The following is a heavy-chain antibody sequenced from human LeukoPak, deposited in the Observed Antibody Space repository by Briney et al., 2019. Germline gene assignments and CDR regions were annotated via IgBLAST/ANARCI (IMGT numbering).Heavy chain of an antibody. Sequence: GGSLRLSCAASGFSVSNNYVSWVRQAPGKGLEWVSVLYSGGTTNYADSVKGRFTISRDNAKNTLYLQMNSLRAEDTAVYYCAKDLHYGSADYWGQGTLVTVSS. CDR3: AKDLHYGSADY. J-gene: IGHJ4*02. D-gene: IGHD3-10*01. V-gene: IGHV3-66*01. CDR1: GFSVSNNY. CDR2: LYSGGTT.